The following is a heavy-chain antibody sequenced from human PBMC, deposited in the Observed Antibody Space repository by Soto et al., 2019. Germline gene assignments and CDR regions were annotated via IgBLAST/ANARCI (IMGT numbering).Heavy chain of an antibody. J-gene: IGHJ5*02. CDR2: IYYSGST. CDR1: GGSISSYY. CDR3: ARSIQYSSSLVWFDP. D-gene: IGHD6-13*01. V-gene: IGHV4-59*01. Sequence: AETLSLTCAVSGGSISSYYWSWSRQPPGKGLEWIGYIYYSGSTNYNPSLKSRVTISVDTSKNQFSLKLSSVTAADTAVYYCARSIQYSSSLVWFDPWGQGTLVTVSS.